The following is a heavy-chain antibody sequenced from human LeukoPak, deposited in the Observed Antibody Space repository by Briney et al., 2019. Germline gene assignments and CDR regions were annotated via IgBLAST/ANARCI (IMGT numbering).Heavy chain of an antibody. J-gene: IGHJ2*01. Sequence: RSGGSLRLSCAASGFTFSSYAMSWVRQAPGKGLEWVSAISGSGGSTYYADSVKGRFTISRDKSKNTLYLQMNSLRAEDTAVYYCAKMRSHSMVVAGKWYFDLWGRGTLVTVSS. D-gene: IGHD2-15*01. V-gene: IGHV3-23*01. CDR2: ISGSGGST. CDR1: GFTFSSYA. CDR3: AKMRSHSMVVAGKWYFDL.